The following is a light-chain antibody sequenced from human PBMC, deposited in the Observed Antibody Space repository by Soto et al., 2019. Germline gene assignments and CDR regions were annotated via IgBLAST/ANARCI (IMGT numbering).Light chain of an antibody. CDR3: QQYSSSPLT. CDR2: GTS. V-gene: IGKV3-20*01. CDR1: QYVSTTF. Sequence: IVFTQAPGTLSLSPGERATLSCRASQYVSTTFFAWYQQKPGEAPRLLIYGTSNRATGIPDRFSGSGSGTDFTLTISRPEPEDFAVYYCQQYSSSPLTVGGGTKVDSK. J-gene: IGKJ4*02.